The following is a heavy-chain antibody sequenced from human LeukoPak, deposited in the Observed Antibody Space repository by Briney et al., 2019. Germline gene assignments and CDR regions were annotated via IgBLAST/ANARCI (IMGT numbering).Heavy chain of an antibody. CDR2: ISHSSTSI. V-gene: IGHV3-21*01. J-gene: IGHJ4*02. CDR3: ASVIDCWGQGSLDK. D-gene: IGHD2-21*01. CDR1: GFTFSSYT. Sequence: PGGSLRLSCAASGFTFSSYTMNWVRQAPGKGLEWVSSISHSSTSIYYTDSVKGRFTISRDNAKNSLYLQMNSLRAEDTAVYYSASVIDCWGQGSLDKCGQGTLVTVSS.